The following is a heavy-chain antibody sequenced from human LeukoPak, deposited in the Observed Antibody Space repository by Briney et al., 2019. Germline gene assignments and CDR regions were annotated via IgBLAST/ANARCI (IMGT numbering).Heavy chain of an antibody. CDR3: ARGLQQQLVRWFDP. J-gene: IGHJ5*02. Sequence: PSQTLSLTCAVSGGSISSGGYYWSWIRQPPGKGLEWIGEINHSGSTNYNPSLKSRVTISVDTSKNQFSLKLSSVTAADTAVYYCARGLQQQLVRWFDPWGQGTLVTVSS. CDR1: GGSISSGGYY. CDR2: INHSGST. V-gene: IGHV4-30-2*01. D-gene: IGHD6-13*01.